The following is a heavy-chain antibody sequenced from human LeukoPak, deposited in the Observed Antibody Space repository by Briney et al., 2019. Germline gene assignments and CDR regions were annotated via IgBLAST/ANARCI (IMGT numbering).Heavy chain of an antibody. CDR3: ARTGLGYCSGGSCYLDY. Sequence: PSETLSLTCTVSGYSISSDYYWGWIRQPPGKELEWIGSFYHSKSTYYNPSLKSRVTISVDTSKNQFSLKLSSVTAADTAVYYCARTGLGYCSGGSCYLDYWGQGTLVTVSS. D-gene: IGHD2-15*01. J-gene: IGHJ4*02. CDR1: GYSISSDYY. CDR2: FYHSKST. V-gene: IGHV4-38-2*02.